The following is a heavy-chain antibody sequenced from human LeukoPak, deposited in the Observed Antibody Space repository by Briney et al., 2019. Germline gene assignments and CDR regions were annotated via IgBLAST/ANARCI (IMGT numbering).Heavy chain of an antibody. D-gene: IGHD1-26*01. CDR3: AQGSSLTYYDY. Sequence: ASVKVSCKTPRGTFSNYAISWVRQAPGQGLEWMGGIIPIFGTANYAQKFQGRVTITADESTSTAYMELSSLRSEDTAVYYCAQGSSLTYYDYWGQGTLVTVSS. CDR1: RGTFSNYA. V-gene: IGHV1-69*13. CDR2: IIPIFGTA. J-gene: IGHJ4*02.